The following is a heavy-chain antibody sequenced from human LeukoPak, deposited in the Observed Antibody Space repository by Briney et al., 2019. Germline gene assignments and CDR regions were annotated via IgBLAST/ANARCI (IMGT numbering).Heavy chain of an antibody. Sequence: SETLFLTCTVSGGSISSSSYYWGWIRQPPGKGLEWIGSIYYSGSTYYNPSLKSRVTISVDTSKNQFSLKLSSVTAADTAVYYCARVSLSGSYWGYWGQGTLVTVSS. CDR1: GGSISSSSYY. CDR2: IYYSGST. D-gene: IGHD1-26*01. CDR3: ARVSLSGSYWGY. J-gene: IGHJ4*02. V-gene: IGHV4-39*07.